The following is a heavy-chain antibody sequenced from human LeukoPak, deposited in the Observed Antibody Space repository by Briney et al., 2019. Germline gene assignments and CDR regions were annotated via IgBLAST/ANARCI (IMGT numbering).Heavy chain of an antibody. V-gene: IGHV3-49*03. CDR1: GFTFGDYA. CDR2: IRSKAYGGTT. CDR3: TRVRDYYDTVFVDY. D-gene: IGHD3-22*01. J-gene: IGHJ4*02. Sequence: PGGSLRLSCTASGFTFGDYAMSWFRQAPGKGLEWVGFIRSKAYGGTTEYAASVKGRFTISRDDSKSIAYLQMNSLKTEDTAVYYCTRVRDYYDTVFVDYWGQGTLVTVSS.